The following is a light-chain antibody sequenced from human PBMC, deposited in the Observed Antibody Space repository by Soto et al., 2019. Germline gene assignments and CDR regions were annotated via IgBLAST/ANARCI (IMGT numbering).Light chain of an antibody. J-gene: IGKJ1*01. CDR3: QQYNSYWT. Sequence: DIQMTQSPSTLSASVGDRVTITCRASQSISSWLAWYQQKPGKAPKLLIYDASSLESGVPSRVSGSGSGTEFTLTISSLQPDDVATYYCQQYNSYWTFGQGTKVEIK. V-gene: IGKV1-5*01. CDR2: DAS. CDR1: QSISSW.